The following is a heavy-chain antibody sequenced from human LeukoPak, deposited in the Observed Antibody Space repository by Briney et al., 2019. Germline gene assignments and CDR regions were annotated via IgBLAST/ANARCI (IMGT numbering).Heavy chain of an antibody. V-gene: IGHV3-23*01. J-gene: IGHJ4*02. CDR2: ISNNGFSP. CDR3: ARELSVTGWSPFDL. Sequence: PGGSLRLSCAASGFTFSSYAMSWVRQAPGKGLEWVASISNNGFSPFYADSVEGRFTIYRENSKNTLYLEINSLRAEDTAVFYCARELSVTGWSPFDLWGQGTRVTVSS. CDR1: GFTFSSYA. D-gene: IGHD6-19*01.